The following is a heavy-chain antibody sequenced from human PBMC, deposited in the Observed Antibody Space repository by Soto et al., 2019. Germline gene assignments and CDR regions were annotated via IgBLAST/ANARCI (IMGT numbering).Heavy chain of an antibody. CDR2: INPSGGST. CDR3: ARVYSSSSGGGGLYYGMDV. J-gene: IGHJ6*02. CDR1: GYTFTGYY. V-gene: IGHV1-46*01. D-gene: IGHD6-6*01. Sequence: ASVKVSCKASGYTFTGYYMHWVRQAPGQGLEWMGIINPSGGSTSYAQKFQGRVTMTRDTSTSTVYMELSSLRSEDTAVYYCARVYSSSSGGGGLYYGMDVWGQGTTVTVS.